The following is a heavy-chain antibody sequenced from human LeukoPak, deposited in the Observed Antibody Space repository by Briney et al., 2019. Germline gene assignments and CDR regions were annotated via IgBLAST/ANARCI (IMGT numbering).Heavy chain of an antibody. D-gene: IGHD3-10*01. CDR2: IIPIFGTA. V-gene: IGHV1-69*01. CDR1: GGTFSSYA. CDR3: ARDAPGIKYYYGMDV. J-gene: IGHJ6*02. Sequence: SVKVSCKASGGTFSSYAISWVRQAPGQGLEWMGGIIPIFGTANYAQKFQGRVTITADESTSTAYMELSSLRSEDTAVYYCARDAPGIKYYYGMDVWGQGTTVTVSS.